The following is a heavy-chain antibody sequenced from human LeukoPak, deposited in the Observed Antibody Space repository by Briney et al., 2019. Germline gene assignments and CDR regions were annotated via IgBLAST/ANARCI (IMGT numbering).Heavy chain of an antibody. CDR1: GASFSSYA. V-gene: IGHV1-69*01. J-gene: IGHJ4*02. Sequence: ASVKLSCKASGASFSSYAISWVRQAPGPGLEWMGGIIPIFGTASYAQKFQGRVTITADESTRIAYMELSSLRSEDTAVYDCARGSGGPDQVDYWGEGTLVTASS. CDR2: IIPIFGTA. D-gene: IGHD6-19*01. CDR3: ARGSGGPDQVDY.